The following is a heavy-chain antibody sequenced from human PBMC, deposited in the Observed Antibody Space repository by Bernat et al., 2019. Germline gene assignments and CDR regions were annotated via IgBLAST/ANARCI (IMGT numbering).Heavy chain of an antibody. J-gene: IGHJ3*02. CDR1: GFTFSSSG. CDR3: AGEWGYDILTGQRRDAFEI. V-gene: IGHV3-33*01. D-gene: IGHD3-9*01. CDR2: IWYDGSTK. Sequence: QVQLVESGGGVVQPGRSLRLSCAASGFTFSSSGMHWVRQAPGKGLEWVAVIWYDGSTKYYADSVKGRFTISRDNSKNTLYLQMNILRAEDTAVYYCAGEWGYDILTGQRRDAFEIWGQGTMVTVSS.